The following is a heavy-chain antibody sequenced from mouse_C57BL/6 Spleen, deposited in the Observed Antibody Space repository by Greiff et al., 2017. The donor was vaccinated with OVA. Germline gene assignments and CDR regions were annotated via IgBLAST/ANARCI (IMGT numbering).Heavy chain of an antibody. CDR2: IRSTSNNYAT. CDR1: GFSFNTYA. Sequence: EVKLQESGGGLVQPKGSLKLSCAASGFSFNTYAMNWVRQAPGKGLEWVARIRSTSNNYATYYADSVKDRFTISRDDSESMLYLQMNNLKTEDTAMYYCVRLGSSYLYAMDYWGQGTSVTVSS. V-gene: IGHV10-1*01. J-gene: IGHJ4*01. D-gene: IGHD1-1*01. CDR3: VRLGSSYLYAMDY.